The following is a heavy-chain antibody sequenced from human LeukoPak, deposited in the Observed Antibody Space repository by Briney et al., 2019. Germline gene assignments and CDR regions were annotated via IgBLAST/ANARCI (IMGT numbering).Heavy chain of an antibody. Sequence: GGSLRXSXAXSGFTFDDYAMNWVRQAPGKGLEWVSSISSSSSYIYYADSVKGRFTISRDNAKNSLYLQMNSLRAEDTAVYYCARDHGSSGYFSYYYYYGMDVWGQGTTVTVSS. CDR1: GFTFDDYA. V-gene: IGHV3-21*01. CDR3: ARDHGSSGYFSYYYYYGMDV. D-gene: IGHD3-22*01. CDR2: ISSSSSYI. J-gene: IGHJ6*02.